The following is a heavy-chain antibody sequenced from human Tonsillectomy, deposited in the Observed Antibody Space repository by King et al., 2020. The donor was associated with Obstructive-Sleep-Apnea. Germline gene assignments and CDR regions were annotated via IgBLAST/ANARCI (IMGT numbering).Heavy chain of an antibody. D-gene: IGHD3-3*01. CDR2: ISGSGGST. CDR1: GFTFSSYA. J-gene: IGHJ4*02. V-gene: IGHV3-23*04. Sequence: QLVQSGGGLVQPGGSLRLSCAASGFTFSSYAMSWVRQAPGKGLEWVSAISGSGGSTYYADSVKGRFTISRDNSKNTLYLQMNSLRAEDTAVYYCAKDPNYDFWSGYYYDYWGQGTLVTVSS. CDR3: AKDPNYDFWSGYYYDY.